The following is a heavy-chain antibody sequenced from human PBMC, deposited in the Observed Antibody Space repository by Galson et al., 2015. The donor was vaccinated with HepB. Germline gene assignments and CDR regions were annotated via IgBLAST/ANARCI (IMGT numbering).Heavy chain of an antibody. Sequence: SLRLSCAASGFTFSGSAMHWVRQTSGKGLEWVGRIRSKASSYATAYAASAKGRFTIFRDDSKSTAYLQMNSLKTEDTAVYYCTRICVTIIVVVILGYWGQGTLVTVSS. D-gene: IGHD3-22*01. CDR1: GFTFSGSA. V-gene: IGHV3-73*01. CDR2: IRSKASSYAT. CDR3: TRICVTIIVVVILGY. J-gene: IGHJ4*02.